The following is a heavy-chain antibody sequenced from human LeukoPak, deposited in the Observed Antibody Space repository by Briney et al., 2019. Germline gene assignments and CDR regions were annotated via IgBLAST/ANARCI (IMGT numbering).Heavy chain of an antibody. J-gene: IGHJ4*02. Sequence: GGSLRLSCAASGFTFSSYAMSWVRQAPGKGLEWVSAISGSGGSTYYADSVKGRFTISRDNSKNTLYLQMNSLRAEDTAVYYCAKPAREYCSSTSCYFFDYWGQGTLVTVSS. CDR2: ISGSGGST. CDR1: GFTFSSYA. V-gene: IGHV3-23*01. CDR3: AKPAREYCSSTSCYFFDY. D-gene: IGHD2-2*01.